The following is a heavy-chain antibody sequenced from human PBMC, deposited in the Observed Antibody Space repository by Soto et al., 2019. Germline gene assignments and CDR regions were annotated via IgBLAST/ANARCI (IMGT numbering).Heavy chain of an antibody. CDR1: GVTVKSYA. D-gene: IGHD3-10*01. CDR3: ARAGVMDV. Sequence: GCSTGVGSASSGVTVKSYAVDWVRQAPGKGLEWVAVISYDGSNKYYADSVKGRFTISRDISKNTLYLQMNSLRAEDTAVYYCARAGVMDVWGQGTTVTGSS. V-gene: IGHV3-30-3*01. J-gene: IGHJ6*02. CDR2: ISYDGSNK.